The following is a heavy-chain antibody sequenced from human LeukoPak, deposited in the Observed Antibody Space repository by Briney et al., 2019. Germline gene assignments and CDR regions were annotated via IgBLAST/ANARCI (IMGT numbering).Heavy chain of an antibody. CDR1: GGTFSGYY. J-gene: IGHJ3*02. D-gene: IGHD6-19*01. Sequence: ASETLSLTCAVYGGTFSGYYWSWIRQPPGKRLEWVGESNDSGGTNYNPSLKSRVTISADKSKNQVSLKLSSVTAADTAVYYCARGLQWLVRGAFDIWGQGTMVTVSS. CDR3: ARGLQWLVRGAFDI. CDR2: SNDSGGT. V-gene: IGHV4-34*01.